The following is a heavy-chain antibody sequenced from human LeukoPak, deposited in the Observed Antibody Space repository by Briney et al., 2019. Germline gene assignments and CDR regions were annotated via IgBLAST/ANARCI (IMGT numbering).Heavy chain of an antibody. CDR2: IYYRGST. CDR3: ARRRYYDSTGYLD. Sequence: SETLSLTCTISGDSISSSSYYWGWIRQPPGKGLEWIGDIYYRGSTYYNPSLKSRVSISIDTSNNQFSLTLNSVTAADTALYFCARRRYYDSTGYLDWGKGTLVTVSS. J-gene: IGHJ1*01. V-gene: IGHV4-39*01. CDR1: GDSISSSSYY. D-gene: IGHD3-22*01.